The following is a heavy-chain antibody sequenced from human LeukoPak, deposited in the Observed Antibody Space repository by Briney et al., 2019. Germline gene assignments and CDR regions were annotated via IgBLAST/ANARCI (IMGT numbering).Heavy chain of an antibody. CDR3: AKDAGYSYDRRGYFDY. J-gene: IGHJ4*02. Sequence: GGSLRLSCAASGFTFDDYAMHWVRQAPGKGLEWVSLISWDGGSTYYADSAKGRFTISRDNSKNSLYLQMNSLRAEDTALYYCAKDAGYSYDRRGYFDYWGQGTLVTVSS. D-gene: IGHD5-18*01. CDR1: GFTFDDYA. CDR2: ISWDGGST. V-gene: IGHV3-43D*03.